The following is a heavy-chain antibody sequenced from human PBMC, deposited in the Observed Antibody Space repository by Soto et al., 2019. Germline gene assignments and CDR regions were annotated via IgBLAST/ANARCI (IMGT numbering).Heavy chain of an antibody. Sequence: AXGSRRLSWAAAGFTFSNYTMHWVRQAPGKGLEWVALISYDEIDKYFADAVKGRFTISRDNSKKTLYLQMDSLRAEDTAVYYCAGRSGSSDYWGRGTLVTVSS. D-gene: IGHD3-10*01. V-gene: IGHV3-30*04. CDR3: AGRSGSSDY. CDR2: ISYDEIDK. J-gene: IGHJ4*02. CDR1: GFTFSNYT.